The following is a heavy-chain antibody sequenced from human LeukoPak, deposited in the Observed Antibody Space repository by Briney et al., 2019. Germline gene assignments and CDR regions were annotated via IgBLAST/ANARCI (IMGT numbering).Heavy chain of an antibody. J-gene: IGHJ3*02. CDR1: GGSLSSGSYD. CDR3: ARDPRYSSSAHVFDI. V-gene: IGHV4-61*02. Sequence: SQTLSLTCTVSGGSLSSGSYDWSWIRQPAGRGLEWIGRIYSSGSTNYNPSLKRRVTISQDTSKNQVSLKLSSVTAADMAVYYCARDPRYSSSAHVFDIWGQGTMVTVSS. D-gene: IGHD6-6*01. CDR2: IYSSGST.